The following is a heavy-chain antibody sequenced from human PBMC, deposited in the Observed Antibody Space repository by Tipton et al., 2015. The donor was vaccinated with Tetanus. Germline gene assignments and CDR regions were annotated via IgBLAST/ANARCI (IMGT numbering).Heavy chain of an antibody. CDR1: GFPFSGYW. V-gene: IGHV3-7*04. CDR2: IREDGSDK. J-gene: IGHJ4*02. Sequence: SLRLSCAASGFPFSGYWMSWVRQAPGQGLEWVAKIREDGSDKYYVDSVKGRFAISRDNAKSSLYLQMNSLRADDTAVYSCARGMAEASNCGGDCYSDYWGQGTLVTVSS. D-gene: IGHD2-21*02. CDR3: ARGMAEASNCGGDCYSDY.